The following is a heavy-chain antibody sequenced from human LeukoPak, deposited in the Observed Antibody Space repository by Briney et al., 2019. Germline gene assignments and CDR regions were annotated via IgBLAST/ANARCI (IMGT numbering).Heavy chain of an antibody. V-gene: IGHV7-4-1*02. CDR3: TRGRDTTGYFVY. J-gene: IGHJ4*02. Sequence: ASVKVSCKASGYTFTNYTINWVRLAPGQGLEWMGWIDTNTGNPMYAQGFAGRFVFSLDTSVTTTYLQISSLKAKDTAVYFCTRGRDTTGYFVYWGQGTLVTVSS. D-gene: IGHD3-22*01. CDR2: IDTNTGNP. CDR1: GYTFTNYT.